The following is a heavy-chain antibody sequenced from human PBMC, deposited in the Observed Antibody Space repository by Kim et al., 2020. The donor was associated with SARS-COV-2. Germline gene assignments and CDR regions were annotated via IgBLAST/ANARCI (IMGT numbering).Heavy chain of an antibody. D-gene: IGHD3-10*01. Sequence: YYADSVKGRFTISRDNSKNTLYLQMNSLRAEDTAVYYCAKVGPSAHAFDIWGQGTMVTVSS. V-gene: IGHV3-23*01. CDR3: AKVGPSAHAFDI. J-gene: IGHJ3*02.